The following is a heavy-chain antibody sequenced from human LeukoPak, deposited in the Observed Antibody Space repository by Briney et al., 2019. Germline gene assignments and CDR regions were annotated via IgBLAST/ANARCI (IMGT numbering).Heavy chain of an antibody. D-gene: IGHD6-13*01. CDR1: GFTFSSYS. CDR3: ARAARRVLAAPTGWFDP. J-gene: IGHJ5*02. CDR2: ISSSSSYI. V-gene: IGHV3-21*01. Sequence: GGSLRLSRAASGFTFSSYSMNWVRQPPGKGLEWVSSISSSSSYIYYADSVKGRFTISRDNAKNPLYLQMNSLRAEDTAVYYCARAARRVLAAPTGWFDPWGQGTLVTVSS.